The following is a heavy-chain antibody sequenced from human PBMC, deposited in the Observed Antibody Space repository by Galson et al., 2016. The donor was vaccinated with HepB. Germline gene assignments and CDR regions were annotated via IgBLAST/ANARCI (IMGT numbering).Heavy chain of an antibody. V-gene: IGHV3-11*01. D-gene: IGHD2-15*01. CDR1: GFSPSDYG. J-gene: IGHJ6*02. CDR2: ISESDDIT. Sequence: SLRLSCAASGFSPSDYGMSWIRQAPGKGLEWVSYISESDDITKYADPVKGRFTISRDNAKNSLYLHMDSLRVGDTAVYYCARDHPASFGGPDGFHFYGMDVWGQGTTVTVSS. CDR3: ARDHPASFGGPDGFHFYGMDV.